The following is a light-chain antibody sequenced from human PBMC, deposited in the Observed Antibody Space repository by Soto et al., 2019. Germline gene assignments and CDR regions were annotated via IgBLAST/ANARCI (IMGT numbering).Light chain of an antibody. CDR1: QTINIW. J-gene: IGKJ1*01. CDR3: QQYIIPLWT. CDR2: EAS. V-gene: IGKV1-5*03. Sequence: DIQMTQSPSTLSASVGDTVTITCRASQTINIWLAWYQQKPGIAPKLLISEASTLQSGVPSRFSGSGSGTEFTLTISSLQPDDFSTYYCQQYIIPLWTFGQGTKVEI.